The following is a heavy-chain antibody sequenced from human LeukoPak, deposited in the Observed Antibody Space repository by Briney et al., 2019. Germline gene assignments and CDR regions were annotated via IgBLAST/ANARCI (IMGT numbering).Heavy chain of an antibody. D-gene: IGHD3-22*01. CDR2: ISSSGSTI. CDR3: ARGFPPRRNYDSSGYYSYYFDH. V-gene: IGHV3-11*01. J-gene: IGHJ4*02. CDR1: GFTFSDYY. Sequence: SGGSLRLSCAASGFTFSDYYMSWIRQAPGKGLEWVSYISSSGSTIYYADSVKGRFTISRDNAKNSLYLQMNSLRSDDTAVYYCARGFPPRRNYDSSGYYSYYFDHWGQGTLVTVSS.